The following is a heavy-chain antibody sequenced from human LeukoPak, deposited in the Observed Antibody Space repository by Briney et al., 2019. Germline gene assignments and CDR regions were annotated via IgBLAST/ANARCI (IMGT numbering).Heavy chain of an antibody. J-gene: IGHJ4*02. CDR1: GGSFSGYY. Sequence: SETLSLTCAVYGGSFSGYYWSWIRQPPGKGLEWIGEINHSGSTNYNPSLKSRVTISVDTSKNQFSLKLSSVTAADTAVYYCVRKTITMSPNFDYWGQGTLVTVSS. CDR3: VRKTITMSPNFDY. CDR2: INHSGST. D-gene: IGHD3-22*01. V-gene: IGHV4-34*01.